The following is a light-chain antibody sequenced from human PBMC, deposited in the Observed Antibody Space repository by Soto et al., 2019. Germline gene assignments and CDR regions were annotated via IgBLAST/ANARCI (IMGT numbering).Light chain of an antibody. J-gene: IGKJ1*01. Sequence: EIVMTQSPATLSVSPGERATLSCWASQSVSSNLAWYQQKPGQAPRLLIYGASTRATGIPARFSGSGSGTEFTLTISSLQSEDFAVYYCQQRSNWPWTFGQGTKVDIK. CDR3: QQRSNWPWT. CDR2: GAS. CDR1: QSVSSN. V-gene: IGKV3D-15*01.